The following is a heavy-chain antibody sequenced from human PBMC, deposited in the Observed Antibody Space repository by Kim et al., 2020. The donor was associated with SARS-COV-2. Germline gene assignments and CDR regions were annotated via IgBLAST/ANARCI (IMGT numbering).Heavy chain of an antibody. Sequence: GGSLRLSCAASGFTFSSYAMSWVRQAPGKGLEWVSAISGSGGSTYYADSVKGRFTISRDNSKNTLYLQMNSLRAEDTAVYYCAKRGVNDIEVLVGARPIYYFDYWGQGTLVTVSS. V-gene: IGHV3-23*01. CDR3: AKRGVNDIEVLVGARPIYYFDY. J-gene: IGHJ4*02. D-gene: IGHD2-8*02. CDR1: GFTFSSYA. CDR2: ISGSGGST.